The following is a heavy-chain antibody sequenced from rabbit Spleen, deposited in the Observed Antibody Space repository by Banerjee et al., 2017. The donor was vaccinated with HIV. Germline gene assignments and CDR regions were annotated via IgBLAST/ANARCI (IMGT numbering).Heavy chain of an antibody. CDR2: IYTGGSGGI. CDR3: GRSSYAGYAGNDYGINL. CDR1: GFSFSDYYY. Sequence: QSLEESGGDLVKPGTSLTLTCTASGFSFSDYYYIYWVRQAPGKGLEWIGCIYTGGSGGIYYASWAKGRFTISKTSSTTVPLQMTSLTAADTATYFCGRSSYAGYAGNDYGINLWGPGTLVTVS. J-gene: IGHJ4*01. D-gene: IGHD4-2*01. V-gene: IGHV1S40*01.